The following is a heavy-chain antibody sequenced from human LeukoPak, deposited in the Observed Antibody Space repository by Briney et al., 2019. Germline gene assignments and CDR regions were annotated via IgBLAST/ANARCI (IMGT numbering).Heavy chain of an antibody. CDR1: GGTFSSYA. J-gene: IGHJ5*02. CDR3: ARDREAVPAAMSGGNWFDP. Sequence: SVKVSCKASGGTFSSYAISWVRQAPGQGLEWMGRIIPILGIANYAQKFQGRVTITADKSTSTAYMELSSLRSEDTAVYYCARDREAVPAAMSGGNWFDPWGQGTLVTVSS. D-gene: IGHD2-2*01. V-gene: IGHV1-69*04. CDR2: IIPILGIA.